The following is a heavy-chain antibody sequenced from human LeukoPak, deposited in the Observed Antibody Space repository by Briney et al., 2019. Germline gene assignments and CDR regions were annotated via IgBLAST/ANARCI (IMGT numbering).Heavy chain of an antibody. Sequence: GGSLRLSCAASGFTFSSYGMHWVRQAPGKGLEWVAVIWYDGSNKYYADSVKGRFTISRDNSKNTLHLQMNSLRAEDTAVYYCAAWNYYGSGSYIRSGAFDIWGQGTMVTVSS. CDR1: GFTFSSYG. J-gene: IGHJ3*02. D-gene: IGHD3-10*01. CDR3: AAWNYYGSGSYIRSGAFDI. V-gene: IGHV3-33*01. CDR2: IWYDGSNK.